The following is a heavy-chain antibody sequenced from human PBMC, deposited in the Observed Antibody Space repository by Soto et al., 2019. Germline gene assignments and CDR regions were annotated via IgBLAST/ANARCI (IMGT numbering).Heavy chain of an antibody. CDR2: ISAYTGAT. CDR1: GYIYTNYG. CDR3: ARDNGEGGASIVDY. J-gene: IGHJ4*02. V-gene: IGHV1-18*04. Sequence: QVQLAQSGPEVKKPGASVKVSCKASGYIYTNYGLSWLRQAPGQGLEWVGWISAYTGATDYANNLKDRVTLTIDTSTTTGYMEVRSLRSDDTAIYYCARDNGEGGASIVDYWGQGTLVTVSS. D-gene: IGHD2-8*01.